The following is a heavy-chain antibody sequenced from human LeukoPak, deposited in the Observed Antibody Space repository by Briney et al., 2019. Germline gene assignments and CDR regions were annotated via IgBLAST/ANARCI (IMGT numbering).Heavy chain of an antibody. CDR1: GDSINSGSYY. Sequence: SETLSLTCTVSGDSINSGSYYWVWIRQPPGKGLEWIGSIYYSGSTYYNPSLKSRVTISVDTSKNQFSLKLSSVTAADTAVYYCAREVRGRYYDFWSGYYTDAFDIWGQGTMVTVSS. CDR2: IYYSGST. V-gene: IGHV4-39*07. J-gene: IGHJ3*02. CDR3: AREVRGRYYDFWSGYYTDAFDI. D-gene: IGHD3-3*01.